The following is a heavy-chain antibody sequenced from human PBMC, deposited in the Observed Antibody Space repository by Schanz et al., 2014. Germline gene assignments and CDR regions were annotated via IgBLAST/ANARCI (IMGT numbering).Heavy chain of an antibody. CDR1: GFTFSSYS. D-gene: IGHD3-9*01. CDR3: AKDHAGSDILTALGN. J-gene: IGHJ4*02. V-gene: IGHV3-23*04. Sequence: EVQLVESGGGLVQPGGSLRLSCSASGFTFSSYSMYWVRQAPGKGLEWISAISGSGVSTHYADSVKGRFTISRDNSKNTLYLQMNSLRAEDTAVYYCAKDHAGSDILTALGNWGQGTQVNVSS. CDR2: ISGSGVST.